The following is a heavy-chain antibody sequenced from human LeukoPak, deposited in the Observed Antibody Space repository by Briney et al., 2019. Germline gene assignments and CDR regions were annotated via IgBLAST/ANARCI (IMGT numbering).Heavy chain of an antibody. D-gene: IGHD6-13*01. J-gene: IGHJ6*03. CDR3: ARELAAAAGTSNYYYYYYMDV. CDR2: IKLDGSEK. CDR1: GFTFSSYW. V-gene: IGHV3-7*01. Sequence: GGSLRLSCAASGFTFSSYWMSWVRQAPGKGMEWVANIKLDGSEKYYVDSVKGRFTISRDNAKNSLYLQMNSLRAEDTAVYFCARELAAAAGTSNYYYYYYMDVWGKGTTVTVSS.